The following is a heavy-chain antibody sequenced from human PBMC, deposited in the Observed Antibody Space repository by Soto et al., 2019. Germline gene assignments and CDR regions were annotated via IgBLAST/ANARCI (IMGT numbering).Heavy chain of an antibody. V-gene: IGHV4-30-2*01. CDR3: ARVPGP. Sequence: LQLQESGSGLVKPSQTLSLTCAVSGGSISSGGYSWSWIRQPPGKGLEWIGYLYHSGSTDYIPALEGRVTISVDRSKTQFSLKLSSVTAADTPVYYWARVPGPWGQGTLVTVSS. CDR2: LYHSGST. J-gene: IGHJ5*02. CDR1: GGSISSGGYS.